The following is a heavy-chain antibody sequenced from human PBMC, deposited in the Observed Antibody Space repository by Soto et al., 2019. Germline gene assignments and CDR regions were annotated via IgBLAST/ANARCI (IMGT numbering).Heavy chain of an antibody. J-gene: IGHJ4*02. D-gene: IGHD3-10*01. CDR3: ARHQDSYYKDHFDY. CDR2: IYYSGST. CDR1: GDSVSSGRYF. Sequence: SETLSLTCSVSGDSVSSGRYFWSWIRQSPVKGLEWIGNIYYSGSTNLNPSLKSRVTISVDTPKNQFSLRLRSVTAADTAVYYCARHQDSYYKDHFDYWGQGALVTVSS. V-gene: IGHV4-61*01.